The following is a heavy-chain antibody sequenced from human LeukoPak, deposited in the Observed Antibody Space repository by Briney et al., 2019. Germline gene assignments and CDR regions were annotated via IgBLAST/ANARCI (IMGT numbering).Heavy chain of an antibody. V-gene: IGHV3-48*04. CDR3: ALVVMGAFDI. D-gene: IGHD3-22*01. CDR1: GFTFSSYS. Sequence: GGSLRLSCAASGFTFSSYSMNWVRQAPGKGLEWVSYISSSSSTIYYADSVKGRFTISRDNAKNSLYLQMNSLRAEDTAVYYCALVVMGAFDIWGQGTMVTVSS. CDR2: ISSSSSTI. J-gene: IGHJ3*02.